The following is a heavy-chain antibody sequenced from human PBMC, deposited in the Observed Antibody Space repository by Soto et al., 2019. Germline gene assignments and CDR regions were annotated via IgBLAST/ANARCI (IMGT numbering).Heavy chain of an antibody. D-gene: IGHD1-26*01. CDR2: IDYSEST. V-gene: IGHV4-31*03. CDR1: GGSISSGGYY. Sequence: SETLSLTSTVSGGSISSGGYYWSWIRQHPGKGLEWIGYIDYSESTYYNPSLKSRVTTSVDTSKNQFYLKLSYVTAADTAVYSCAREMGPPGGFDYWGQGTLVTVSS. CDR3: AREMGPPGGFDY. J-gene: IGHJ4*02.